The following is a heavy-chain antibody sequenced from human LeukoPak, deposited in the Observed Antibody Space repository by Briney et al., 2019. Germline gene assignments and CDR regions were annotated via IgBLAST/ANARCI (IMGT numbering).Heavy chain of an antibody. Sequence: SSETLSLTCTVSGGSISIYYWSWIRQPPGKGLEWIGYIYYSGSTNYNPSLKSRVTISVDTSKNQFSLKLSSVTAADTAVYYCARNFLEWLPPGRYYYYGMDVWGQGTTVTVSS. CDR3: ARNFLEWLPPGRYYYYGMDV. CDR2: IYYSGST. D-gene: IGHD3-3*01. CDR1: GGSISIYY. V-gene: IGHV4-59*08. J-gene: IGHJ6*02.